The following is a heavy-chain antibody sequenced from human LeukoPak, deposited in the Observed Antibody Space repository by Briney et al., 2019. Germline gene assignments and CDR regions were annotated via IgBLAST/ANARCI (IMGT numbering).Heavy chain of an antibody. J-gene: IGHJ4*02. V-gene: IGHV3-30*04. CDR2: ISCEGKNK. D-gene: IGHD3-22*01. CDR1: VFSFCIYA. Sequence: PGGSLRLSCAASVFSFCIYAMHCVRQAPGEGVGWVSVISCEGKNKQYAESVKGRVTVSRDNSKNTPYLETNNLRHEDTGVFYCARVDYFDSKVYYQQMDHWGQGTLVPLSS. CDR3: ARVDYFDSKVYYQQMDH.